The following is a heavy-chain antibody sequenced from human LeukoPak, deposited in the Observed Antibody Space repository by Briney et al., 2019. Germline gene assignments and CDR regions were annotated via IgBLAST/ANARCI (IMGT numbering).Heavy chain of an antibody. Sequence: PETLSLTCSVSGRFISSLYWSWIRQPPGKGLEWIGYIYYTGSMNYNPSHKSRVAMFVDMSKNQFSLRLSSVTAADTAVYYCARHRAYSSSSPFDYWGEGTLVTVSS. CDR1: GRFISSLY. CDR3: ARHRAYSSSSPFDY. J-gene: IGHJ4*02. D-gene: IGHD6-6*01. CDR2: IYYTGSM. V-gene: IGHV4-59*08.